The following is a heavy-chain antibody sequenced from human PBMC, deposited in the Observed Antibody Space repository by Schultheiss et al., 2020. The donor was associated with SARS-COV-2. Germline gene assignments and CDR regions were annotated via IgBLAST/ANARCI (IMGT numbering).Heavy chain of an antibody. CDR1: GFIFNNHG. CDR3: AKYGRKAVAGADDWFDP. Sequence: GGSLRLSCAASGFIFNNHGMHWVRQAPGKGLEWVSYISSSSSTIYYADSVKGRFTISRDNAKNSLYLQMNSLRAEDTAVYYCAKYGRKAVAGADDWFDPWGQGTLVTVSS. D-gene: IGHD6-19*01. J-gene: IGHJ5*02. V-gene: IGHV3-48*01. CDR2: ISSSSSTI.